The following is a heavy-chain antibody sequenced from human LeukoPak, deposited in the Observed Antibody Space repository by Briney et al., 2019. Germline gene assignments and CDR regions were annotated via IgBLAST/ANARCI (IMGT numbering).Heavy chain of an antibody. V-gene: IGHV4-34*01. CDR1: GGSFSGYY. J-gene: IGHJ6*02. Sequence: SETLSLTCAVYGGSFSGYYWSWTRQPPGKGLEWIGEINHSGSTNYNPSLKSRVTISVDTSKNQFSLKLSSVTAADTAVYYCARGAHYYYGSGSYYNNRGRYYYYGMDVWGQGTTVTVSS. CDR3: ARGAHYYYGSGSYYNNRGRYYYYGMDV. D-gene: IGHD3-10*01. CDR2: INHSGST.